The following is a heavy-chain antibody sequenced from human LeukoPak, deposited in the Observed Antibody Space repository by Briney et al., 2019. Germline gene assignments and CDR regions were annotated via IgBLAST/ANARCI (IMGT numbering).Heavy chain of an antibody. D-gene: IGHD3-16*01. CDR1: GYTFPSYD. Sequence: ASVQVFCNASGYTFPSYDINWVRQATGQGLEWMGWMNPNSGNTGYAQKFQGRVTMTRNTSISTAYMELSSLRSEDTAVYYCARGRGGYFDYWGQGTLVTVSS. CDR3: ARGRGGYFDY. V-gene: IGHV1-8*01. J-gene: IGHJ4*02. CDR2: MNPNSGNT.